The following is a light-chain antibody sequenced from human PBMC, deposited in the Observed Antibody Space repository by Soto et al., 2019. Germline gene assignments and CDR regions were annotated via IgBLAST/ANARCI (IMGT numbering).Light chain of an antibody. J-gene: IGLJ2*01. Sequence: QSALTQPASVSGSLGQSITISCTGTSRDVGNYNYVSWYQHHTGRAPKLVIYDVNNPPAGISNRFSGSKSDNTASLIIFGLQAEDEADYYCSSYASSSNLIFGGGTKLTVL. V-gene: IGLV2-14*03. CDR1: SRDVGNYNY. CDR3: SSYASSSNLI. CDR2: DVN.